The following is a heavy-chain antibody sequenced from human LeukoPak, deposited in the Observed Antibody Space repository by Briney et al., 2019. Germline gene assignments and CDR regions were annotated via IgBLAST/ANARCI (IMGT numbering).Heavy chain of an antibody. J-gene: IGHJ6*02. CDR1: GFTFSSYW. CDR3: AKSFTGYYGMDV. V-gene: IGHV3-74*01. Sequence: GGSLRLSCAASGFTFSSYWMHWVRQAPGKGLVWVSRINSDGSSTSYADSVKGRFTISRDNAKNTLYLQMNSLRAEDTAIYYCAKSFTGYYGMDVWGQGTTVTVSS. CDR2: INSDGSST.